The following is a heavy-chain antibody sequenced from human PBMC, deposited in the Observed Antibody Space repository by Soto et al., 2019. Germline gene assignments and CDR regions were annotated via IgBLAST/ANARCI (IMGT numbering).Heavy chain of an antibody. D-gene: IGHD1-20*01. Sequence: EVQLVESGGGLVQPGRSLRLSCAASGFTFDDYAMHWVRQAPGKGLEWVSGISWNSGSIGYADSVKGRFTISRDNAKNSLYLQMNSLRAEDTALYYCARYKGESFGMDVWGQGTTVTVSS. CDR2: ISWNSGSI. CDR3: ARYKGESFGMDV. V-gene: IGHV3-9*01. CDR1: GFTFDDYA. J-gene: IGHJ6*02.